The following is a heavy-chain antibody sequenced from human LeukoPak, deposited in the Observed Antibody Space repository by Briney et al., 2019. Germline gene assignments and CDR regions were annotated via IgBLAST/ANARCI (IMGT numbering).Heavy chain of an antibody. V-gene: IGHV1-18*01. CDR2: ISAYNGNT. CDR1: GYTFTSYG. D-gene: IGHD2-2*01. CDR3: ARLQQVPAAITNWFDP. Sequence: ASVKVSCKASGYTFTSYGISWVRQAPGQGLEWMGWISAYNGNTNYAQKLQGRVTMTTDTSTSTAYMELRSLRSDDTAVYYCARLQQVPAAITNWFDPWGQGTLVTVSS. J-gene: IGHJ5*02.